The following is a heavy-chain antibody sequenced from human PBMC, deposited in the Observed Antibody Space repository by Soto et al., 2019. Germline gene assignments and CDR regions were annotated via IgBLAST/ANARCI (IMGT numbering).Heavy chain of an antibody. V-gene: IGHV4-39*01. J-gene: IGHJ4*02. CDR2: IYYRGNA. Sequence: QLQLQESGPGLVKPSETLSLTCSVSDDSINSDKYYWGWIRQPPGKGLEWIGSIYYRGNAYYNPYLQTRVTISLDKSKSPFSLKLNSVTAADSAVYFCARLEGLATISYYFDFWGPGALVTVSS. CDR3: ARLEGLATISYYFDF. D-gene: IGHD3-9*01. CDR1: DDSINSDKYY.